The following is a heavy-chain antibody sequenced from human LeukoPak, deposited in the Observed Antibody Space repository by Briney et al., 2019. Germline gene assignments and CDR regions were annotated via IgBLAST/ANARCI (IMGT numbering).Heavy chain of an antibody. V-gene: IGHV7-4-1*02. Sequence: ASVNVSCKASGYTFSRFAMNWVRQAPGQGLEWMGWINTNSGNPTYAQGFAGRFVFSLDTSVNTAYLQISSLKAEDTAVYYCARDSDYYDSSGYHYVHFWGQGTLVAVSS. D-gene: IGHD3-22*01. J-gene: IGHJ4*02. CDR1: GYTFSRFA. CDR3: ARDSDYYDSSGYHYVHF. CDR2: INTNSGNP.